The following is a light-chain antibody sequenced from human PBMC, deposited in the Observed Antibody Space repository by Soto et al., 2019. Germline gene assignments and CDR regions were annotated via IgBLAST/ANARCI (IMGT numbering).Light chain of an antibody. V-gene: IGLV2-8*01. Sequence: QSALTQPPSAAGSPGQSVTISFTGTSSDFGGYNYVSWYHQHPGKAPKLMIYEANKRPSGVPDRFSGSKSGNSASLTVSGLQAEDEADYYCSSHAGSNRVEFGGGTPLTVL. J-gene: IGLJ2*01. CDR1: SSDFGGYNY. CDR2: EAN. CDR3: SSHAGSNRVE.